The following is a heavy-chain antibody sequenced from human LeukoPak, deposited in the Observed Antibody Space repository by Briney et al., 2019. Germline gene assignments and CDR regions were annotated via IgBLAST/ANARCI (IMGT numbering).Heavy chain of an antibody. CDR3: AEDVLLWFGEISIDY. Sequence: GGSLRLSCAASGFTFSSYAMSWVRQAPGKGLDWVSGISGSGGSTYYADSVKGRFTISRDNSKNTLYLQMNSLRAEDTAVYYCAEDVLLWFGEISIDYWGQGTLVTVSS. J-gene: IGHJ4*02. CDR2: ISGSGGST. D-gene: IGHD3-10*01. CDR1: GFTFSSYA. V-gene: IGHV3-23*01.